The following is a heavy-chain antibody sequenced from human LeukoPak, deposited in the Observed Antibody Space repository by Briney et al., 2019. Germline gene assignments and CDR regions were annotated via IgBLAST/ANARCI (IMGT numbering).Heavy chain of an antibody. J-gene: IGHJ4*02. CDR3: ARSPWGRFDY. D-gene: IGHD1-26*01. V-gene: IGHV4-39*07. CDR2: IYNGVNT. CDR1: GGSVSTTSYY. Sequence: SETLSLTCTVSGGSVSTTSYYWGWIRQPPGKGLEWIGSIYNGVNTYSNPSLKSRLTISVDTSKNQFSLNLTSVTAADTAVYYCARSPWGRFDYWGQGILVTVSS.